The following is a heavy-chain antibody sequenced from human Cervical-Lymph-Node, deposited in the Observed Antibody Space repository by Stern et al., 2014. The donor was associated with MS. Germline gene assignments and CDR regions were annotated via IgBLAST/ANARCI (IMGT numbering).Heavy chain of an antibody. CDR2: IYYSGST. J-gene: IGHJ4*02. Sequence: QLQLQESGPGLVKPSETLSLTCTVSGGSISSYYWSWIRQPPGKGLEWIGYIYYSGSTNYNPSLKSRVTISVDTSKNQFSLKLSSVTAADTAVYYCARDANYSGLIDYWGQGTLVTVSS. CDR1: GGSISSYY. V-gene: IGHV4-59*01. CDR3: ARDANYSGLIDY. D-gene: IGHD2-15*01.